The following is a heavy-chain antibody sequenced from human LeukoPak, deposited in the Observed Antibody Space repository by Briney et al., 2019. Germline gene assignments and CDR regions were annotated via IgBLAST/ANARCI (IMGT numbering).Heavy chain of an antibody. J-gene: IGHJ5*02. CDR3: AKRPKFIVGAGDWFDP. CDR1: GFTFSSYS. Sequence: TGGSLRLSCAASGFTFSSYSMTWVRQAPGKGLEWVSSISSSSSYIYYADSVKGRFTISRDNSKNTLYLQMNSLRAEDTAVYYCAKRPKFIVGAGDWFDPWGQGTLVTVSS. V-gene: IGHV3-21*04. D-gene: IGHD1-26*01. CDR2: ISSSSSYI.